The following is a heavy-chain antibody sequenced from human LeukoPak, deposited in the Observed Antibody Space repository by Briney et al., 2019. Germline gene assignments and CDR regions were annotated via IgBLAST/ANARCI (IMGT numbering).Heavy chain of an antibody. D-gene: IGHD6-6*01. Sequence: GGSLRLSCAASGSTFSDRAMNWVRPPPGKGLEWVSVIYSGGSTYYADSVKGRFTISRDNSKNTLYLQMNSLRAEDTAVYYCARDLGTIAARPYYYGMDVWGQGTTVTVSS. CDR1: GSTFSDRA. CDR2: IYSGGST. J-gene: IGHJ6*02. CDR3: ARDLGTIAARPYYYGMDV. V-gene: IGHV3-66*01.